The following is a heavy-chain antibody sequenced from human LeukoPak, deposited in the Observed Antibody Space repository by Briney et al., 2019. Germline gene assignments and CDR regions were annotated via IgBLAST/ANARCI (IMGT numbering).Heavy chain of an antibody. CDR3: AATRRSGYVIFDY. V-gene: IGHV1-18*01. CDR2: ISTYYGNT. CDR1: GYTFPNYG. Sequence: ASVKVSCKPSGYTFPNYGITWVRQAPGQGLEWMGWISTYYGNTNYAQKLQGRVTMTTDTSTSTAYMELRSLRSDDTAVYYCAATRRSGYVIFDYWGQGTLVTVSS. D-gene: IGHD5-12*01. J-gene: IGHJ4*02.